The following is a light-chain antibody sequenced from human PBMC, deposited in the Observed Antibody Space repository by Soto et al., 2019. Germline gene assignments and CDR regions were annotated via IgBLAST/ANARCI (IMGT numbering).Light chain of an antibody. V-gene: IGLV2-8*01. CDR1: SSNVGGYNY. CDR3: WSYAGRNTYV. J-gene: IGLJ1*01. CDR2: EVD. Sequence: QSALTQPPSASGSPGQSVSISCTGSSSNVGGYNYVSWYQQHPGKAPRLIIYEVDKRPSGVPDRFSGSKAGSTASLTVSGLQADDEADYYSWSYAGRNTYVFGPGTKVTVL.